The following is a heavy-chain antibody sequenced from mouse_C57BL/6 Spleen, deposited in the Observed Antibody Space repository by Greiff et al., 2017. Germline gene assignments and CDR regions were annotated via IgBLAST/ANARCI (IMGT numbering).Heavy chain of an antibody. CDR3: AISAPYYFDY. V-gene: IGHV1-74*01. J-gene: IGHJ2*01. Sequence: QVHVKQPGAELVKPGASVKVSCKASGYTFTSYWMHWVKQRPGQGLEWIGRIHPSDSDTNYNQTFKGKATLTVDKSSSTAYMQLSSLTSEDSAVYYCAISAPYYFDYWGQGTTLTVSS. CDR1: GYTFTSYW. CDR2: IHPSDSDT. D-gene: IGHD6-1*01.